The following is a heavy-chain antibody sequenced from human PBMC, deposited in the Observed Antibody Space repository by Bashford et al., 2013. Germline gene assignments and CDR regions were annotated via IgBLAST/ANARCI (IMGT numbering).Heavy chain of an antibody. V-gene: IGHV1-3*01. J-gene: IGHJ4*02. CDR3: RSVTAADTAVYFCAGNWQRVRPRQYFFDY. CDR2: INPGMGDT. Sequence: ASVKVSCKTSGYIXTPSYTIHWVRQAPGQRLEWVAWINPGMGDTKSSQNFQGRLIITNYNPSLKSRVTISGDSSKYQVTLKLRSVTAADTAVYFCAGNWQRVRPRQYFFDYWGQGALVTVSS. CDR1: GYIXTPSYT. D-gene: IGHD2-2*01.